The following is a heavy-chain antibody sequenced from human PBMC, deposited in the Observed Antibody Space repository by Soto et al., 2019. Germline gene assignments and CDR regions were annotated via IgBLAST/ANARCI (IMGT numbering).Heavy chain of an antibody. J-gene: IGHJ4*02. CDR3: AREGVGYSYGNFDY. Sequence: PGGSLRLSCAVSGFTFRSYRMHWVRQAPGKGLVWVSRINSDGSSTNYADSVKGRFTVSRDDAKSTLYLQMNSLRAEDTAVYYCAREGVGYSYGNFDYWGQGTLVTVYS. CDR1: GFTFRSYR. CDR2: INSDGSST. D-gene: IGHD5-18*01. V-gene: IGHV3-74*01.